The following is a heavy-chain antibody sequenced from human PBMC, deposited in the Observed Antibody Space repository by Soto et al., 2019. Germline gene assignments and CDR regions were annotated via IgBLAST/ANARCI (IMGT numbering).Heavy chain of an antibody. CDR3: ARGRYCLTGRCFPNWFDS. CDR2: IYKSATT. D-gene: IGHD2-15*01. CDR1: GDSISTVDYF. Sequence: SETLSLTCSVSGDSISTVDYFWAWIRQPPGQALEYIGYIYKSATTYYNPSFEGRVAISLDTSKSHFSLNVTFVTAADTAVYFCARGRYCLTGRCFPNWFDSWGQGTLVTVSS. V-gene: IGHV4-30-4*01. J-gene: IGHJ5*01.